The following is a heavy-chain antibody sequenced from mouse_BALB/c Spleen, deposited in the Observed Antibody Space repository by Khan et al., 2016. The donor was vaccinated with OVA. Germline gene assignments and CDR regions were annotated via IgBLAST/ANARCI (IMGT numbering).Heavy chain of an antibody. Sequence: EVELVESGGGLVKPGGSLKLSCAPSGFTFSSYAVSWIRQTPEKRLEWVASINSGGSTYYLDSVKGRFTISRDDARNILYLQMSSLRSEDTAMYYCTRLVDYWGQGTSVTVSS. CDR3: TRLVDY. CDR1: GFTFSSYA. V-gene: IGHV5-6-5*01. CDR2: INSGGST. J-gene: IGHJ4*01.